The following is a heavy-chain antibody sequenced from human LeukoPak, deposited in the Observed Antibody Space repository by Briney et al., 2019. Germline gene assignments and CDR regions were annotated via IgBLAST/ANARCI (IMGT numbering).Heavy chain of an antibody. V-gene: IGHV4-59*01. CDR2: IYYSGST. Sequence: SETLSLTCTVSGGSISSYYWSWIRQPPGKGLEWIGYIYYSGSTNYNPSLKSPVTISVDTSKNQFSLKLSSVTAADTAVYYCARVAYYDFWSGYYSEWNWFDPWGQGTLVTVSS. D-gene: IGHD3-3*01. CDR3: ARVAYYDFWSGYYSEWNWFDP. J-gene: IGHJ5*02. CDR1: GGSISSYY.